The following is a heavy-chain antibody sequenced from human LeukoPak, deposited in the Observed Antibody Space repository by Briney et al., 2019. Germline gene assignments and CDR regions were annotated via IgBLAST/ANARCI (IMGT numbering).Heavy chain of an antibody. CDR2: IRSQADSYAT. CDR3: TAHLLYCNTTDCAPRGFDP. J-gene: IGHJ5*02. Sequence: GGSLRLSCAASGFSFSGSAIHWVRQTSGKGLEWIGRIRSQADSYATAYSVSMKGRFSISRDDSKNTAYLQMNSLRAEDTAVYYCTAHLLYCNTTDCAPRGFDPWGQGTLVTVSS. V-gene: IGHV3-73*01. CDR1: GFSFSGSA. D-gene: IGHD2/OR15-2a*01.